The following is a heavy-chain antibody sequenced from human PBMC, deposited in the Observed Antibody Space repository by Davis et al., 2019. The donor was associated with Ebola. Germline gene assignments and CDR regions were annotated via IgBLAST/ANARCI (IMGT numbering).Heavy chain of an antibody. V-gene: IGHV1-18*04. CDR2: ISAYNGNT. CDR1: GYTFTSYG. CDR3: ARDPPGALVVPAAYFDY. D-gene: IGHD2-2*01. Sequence: ASVKVSCKASGYTFTSYGISWVRQAPGQGLEWMGWISAYNGNTNYAQKLQGRVTMTTDTSTSTAYMELRSLRSDDTAVYYCARDPPGALVVPAAYFDYWGQGTLVTVSS. J-gene: IGHJ4*02.